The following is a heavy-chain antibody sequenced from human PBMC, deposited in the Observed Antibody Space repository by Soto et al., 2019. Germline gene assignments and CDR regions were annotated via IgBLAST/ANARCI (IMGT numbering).Heavy chain of an antibody. D-gene: IGHD3-22*01. CDR1: GGSISSYY. CDR2: IYYSGST. CDR3: ARVTYYYDSSVSLALDV. Sequence: SETLSLTCTVSGGSISSYYWSWIRQPPGKGLEWIGYIYYSGSTNYNPSLKSRVTISVDTSKNQFSLKLSSVTAADTAVYYCARVTYYYDSSVSLALDVWGQGTTVTVSS. V-gene: IGHV4-59*01. J-gene: IGHJ6*02.